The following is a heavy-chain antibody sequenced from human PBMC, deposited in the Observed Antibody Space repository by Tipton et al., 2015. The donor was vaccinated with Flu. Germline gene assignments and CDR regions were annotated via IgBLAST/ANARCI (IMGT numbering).Heavy chain of an antibody. D-gene: IGHD4-11*01. V-gene: IGHV4-38-2*01. CDR2: VHQTGTT. J-gene: IGHJ5*02. CDR3: ARRDYSTYVSDPKNRFDP. Sequence: TLSLTCSVSGDSIGSDYFWGWIRQPPGKGLEWIGNVHQTGTTYYNPSLRSRITISLDRPENQFSLRLTSMTAADTALYYCARRDYSTYVSDPKNRFDPWGQGTLVTVSS. CDR1: GDSIGSDYF.